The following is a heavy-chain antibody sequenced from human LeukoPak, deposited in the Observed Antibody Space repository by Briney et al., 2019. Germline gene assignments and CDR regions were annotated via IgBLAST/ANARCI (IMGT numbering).Heavy chain of an antibody. CDR1: GFTFSSYW. J-gene: IGHJ4*02. CDR2: INSDGSST. V-gene: IGHV3-74*01. Sequence: TGGSLRLSCAASGFTFSSYWMHWVRQAPGKGLVWVSRINSDGSSTSYADSVRGRFTISRDNAKNTLYLQMNSLRAEDTAVYYCARDLGELVVRNYYFDYWGQGTLVTVSS. CDR3: ARDLGELVVRNYYFDY. D-gene: IGHD3-10*01.